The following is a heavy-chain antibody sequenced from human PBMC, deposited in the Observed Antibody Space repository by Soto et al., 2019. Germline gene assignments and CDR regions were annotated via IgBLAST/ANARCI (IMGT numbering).Heavy chain of an antibody. CDR3: ARAPRVANWFDP. D-gene: IGHD2-15*01. CDR1: GGSISGGGYS. CDR2: IYHSGST. Sequence: SLTCAVSGGSISGGGYSWSWIRQPPGKGLEWIGYIYHSGSTYYNPSLKSRVTISVDRSKNQFSLKLSSVTAADTAVYYCARAPRVANWFDPWGQGTLVTVSS. J-gene: IGHJ5*02. V-gene: IGHV4-30-2*01.